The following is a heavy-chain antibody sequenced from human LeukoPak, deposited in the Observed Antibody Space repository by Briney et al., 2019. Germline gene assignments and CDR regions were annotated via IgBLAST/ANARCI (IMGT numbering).Heavy chain of an antibody. Sequence: GGSLRLSCAASGFTFSSYSMNWVRQAPGKGLEWVSSISSSSSYIYYADSVKGRFTISRDNAKNSLYLQMNSLRAEDTAVYYCARVAAVGSIFGVATPFDYWGQGTLVTVSS. CDR3: ARVAAVGSIFGVATPFDY. J-gene: IGHJ4*02. D-gene: IGHD3-3*01. CDR1: GFTFSSYS. V-gene: IGHV3-21*01. CDR2: ISSSSSYI.